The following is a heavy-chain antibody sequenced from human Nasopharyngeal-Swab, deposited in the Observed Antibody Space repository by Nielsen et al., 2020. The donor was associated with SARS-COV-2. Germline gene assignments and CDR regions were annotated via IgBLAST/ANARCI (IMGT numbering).Heavy chain of an antibody. CDR3: ARDGELSYPCWGYFQH. V-gene: IGHV4-59*01. D-gene: IGHD3-10*01. CDR2: IYYSGST. Sequence: WIRQPPGKGLEWIWYIYYSGSTNYNPSLKSRVTISVDTSKNQFSLKLSNVTAADTAGYYCARDGELSYPCWGYFQHWGQGTLVTVSS. J-gene: IGHJ1*01.